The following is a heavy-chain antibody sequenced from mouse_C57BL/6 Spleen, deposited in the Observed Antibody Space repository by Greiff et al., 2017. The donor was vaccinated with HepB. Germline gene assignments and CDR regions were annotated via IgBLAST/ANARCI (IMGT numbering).Heavy chain of an antibody. J-gene: IGHJ2*01. Sequence: EVQLQQSGAELVRPGASVKLSCTASGFNIKDDYMHWVKQRPEQGLEWIGWIDPENGDTEYASKFQGKATITADTSSNTAYLQLSSLTSEDTAVYYCTKGTKGYWGQGTTLTVSS. V-gene: IGHV14-4*01. CDR3: TKGTKGY. CDR1: GFNIKDDY. CDR2: IDPENGDT.